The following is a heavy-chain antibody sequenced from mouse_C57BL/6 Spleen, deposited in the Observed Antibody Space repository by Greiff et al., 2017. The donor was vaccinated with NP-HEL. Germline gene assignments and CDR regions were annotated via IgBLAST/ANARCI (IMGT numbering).Heavy chain of an antibody. CDR1: GYTFTSYW. CDR3: ARRIYYGTLDY. J-gene: IGHJ2*01. D-gene: IGHD2-1*01. V-gene: IGHV1-61*01. Sequence: QVQLQQPGAELVRPGSSVKLSCKASGYTFTSYWMDWVKQRPGRGLEWIGNIYPSDSETHYNQKFKDKATLTVDKSSSTAYMQLSSLTSEDSAVYYCARRIYYGTLDYWGQGTTLTVSS. CDR2: IYPSDSET.